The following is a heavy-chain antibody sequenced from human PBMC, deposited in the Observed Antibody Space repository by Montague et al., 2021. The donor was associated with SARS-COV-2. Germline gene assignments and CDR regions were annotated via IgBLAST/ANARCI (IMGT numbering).Heavy chain of an antibody. V-gene: IGHV6-1*01. CDR3: ARIPVGSKYYFDF. Sequence: CAISGDSVSSNIATWNWIGQSPSRGLEWLGRTYYRCKWYNDYAESVKSRITIDPDTSKHQFSLHLNSVTPEDTAVYYCARIPVGSKYYFDFWGQGTLVTVSS. CDR1: GDSVSSNIAT. D-gene: IGHD2-2*01. CDR2: TYYRCKWYN. J-gene: IGHJ4*02.